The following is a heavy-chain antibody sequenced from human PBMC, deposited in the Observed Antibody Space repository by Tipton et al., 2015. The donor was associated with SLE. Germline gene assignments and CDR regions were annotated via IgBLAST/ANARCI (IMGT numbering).Heavy chain of an antibody. CDR3: AKYESGAAFNT. CDR1: GYAFRNWD. CDR2: INPSGET. V-gene: IGHV1-8*01. J-gene: IGHJ3*02. Sequence: QVQLVQSGAEVKKPGASVKVSCKASGYAFRNWDINWARQATGQGLEWMGWINPSGETGYAQKFQGRATWTRDTSTNTVYMERTSLRSEDTAIYYCAKYESGAAFNTSRQGTMVTVSS. D-gene: IGHD3-10*01.